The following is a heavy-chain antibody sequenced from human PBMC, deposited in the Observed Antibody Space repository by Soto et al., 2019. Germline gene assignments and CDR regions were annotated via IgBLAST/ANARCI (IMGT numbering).Heavy chain of an antibody. D-gene: IGHD1-26*01. CDR2: ILYDSTNT. V-gene: IGHV3-30*03. Sequence: GGSLRLSCAASGFTFNSYGMHWVRQGPGNGLEWVAFILYDSTNTYYADSVKGRFTISRDKSNSALYVQMNSLTGEDTAVYYCARTRSAWSDFHYYSLDVWGQGTTVTVSS. J-gene: IGHJ6*02. CDR1: GFTFNSYG. CDR3: ARTRSAWSDFHYYSLDV.